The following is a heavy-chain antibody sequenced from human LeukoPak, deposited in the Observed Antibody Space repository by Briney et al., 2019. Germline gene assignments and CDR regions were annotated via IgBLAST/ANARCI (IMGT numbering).Heavy chain of an antibody. Sequence: SETLSLTCTVSGGLISSGSYYWSWIRQPAGKGLEWIGRMYTSGSTNYNPSLKSRVTISVDTSKNQFSLKLSSVTAADTAVYYCARDLGWNYYGSGNNINGGFDYWGQGTLVTVSS. D-gene: IGHD3-10*01. V-gene: IGHV4-61*02. CDR3: ARDLGWNYYGSGNNINGGFDY. CDR1: GGLISSGSYY. J-gene: IGHJ4*02. CDR2: MYTSGST.